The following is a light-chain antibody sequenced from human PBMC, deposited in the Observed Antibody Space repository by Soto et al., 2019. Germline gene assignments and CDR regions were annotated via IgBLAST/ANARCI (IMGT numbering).Light chain of an antibody. CDR2: SAS. Sequence: DIQMTQSPSSLPASVGDRVTITCRASQNIRSYLNWYQHKPGQAPKLLIYSASTLPSGVPARFSGSGSGTDFTLTISSLQPEDFATYYCQQSYSAPRTFGPGTKLDIK. CDR1: QNIRSY. CDR3: QQSYSAPRT. V-gene: IGKV1-39*01. J-gene: IGKJ3*01.